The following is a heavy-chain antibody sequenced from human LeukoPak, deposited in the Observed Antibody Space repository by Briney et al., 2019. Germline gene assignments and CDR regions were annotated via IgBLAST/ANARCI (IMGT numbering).Heavy chain of an antibody. V-gene: IGHV3-53*01. D-gene: IGHD6-6*01. CDR1: GFTVSSNY. CDR3: ARFQPIYSNSYAWFDP. CDR2: IYSDGST. J-gene: IGHJ5*02. Sequence: PGGSPRLSCAASGFTVSSNYMNWVRQAPGKGLEWVSLIYSDGSTYYADSVKGRFIISRDNSANTLYLQMNSLRAEDTAVYYCARFQPIYSNSYAWFDPWGQGTLVTVSS.